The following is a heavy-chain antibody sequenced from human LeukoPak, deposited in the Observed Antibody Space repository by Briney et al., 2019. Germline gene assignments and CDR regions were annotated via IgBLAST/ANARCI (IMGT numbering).Heavy chain of an antibody. CDR3: ARGRPYSFGELGY. V-gene: IGHV3-23*01. J-gene: IGHJ4*02. CDR2: ISGSGDNT. D-gene: IGHD3-10*01. CDR1: GFTFSSYA. Sequence: GGSLRLSCAASGFTFSSYAMSWGRQAPGKGLELVSAISGSGDNTYYAASVKGRFPISRDNSKNPLYLQMNSLRAEDTAVYYCARGRPYSFGELGYWGQGTLVTVSS.